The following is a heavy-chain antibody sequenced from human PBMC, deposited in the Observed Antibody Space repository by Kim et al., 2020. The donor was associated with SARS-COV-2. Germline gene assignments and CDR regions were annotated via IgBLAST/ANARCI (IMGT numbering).Heavy chain of an antibody. V-gene: IGHV3-7*03. Sequence: GGSLRLSCAASGFTFSSYWMSWVRQAPGRGLEWVANINQYGGEIYYVDSVKGRFTISRDNAKNSLYLQMNSLRAEDTAVYYCARSWMQDYYGMDVRGQGTTVTVSS. CDR2: INQYGGEI. CDR1: GFTFSSYW. D-gene: IGHD5-18*01. J-gene: IGHJ6*02. CDR3: ARSWMQDYYGMDV.